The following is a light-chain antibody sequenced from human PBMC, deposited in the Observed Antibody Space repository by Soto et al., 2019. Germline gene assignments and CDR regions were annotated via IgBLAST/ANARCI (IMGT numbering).Light chain of an antibody. J-gene: IGKJ4*01. CDR2: GAS. Sequence: EIVLTQSPGTLSLSPGERATLSCRASQSVSTNLAWYQQKPGRAPRLLIYGASIRATGIPARFSGSGSGTDFTLTISSLQSEDFAVYYCQQYNNWPPLTFGGGTKVDIK. V-gene: IGKV3-15*01. CDR3: QQYNNWPPLT. CDR1: QSVSTN.